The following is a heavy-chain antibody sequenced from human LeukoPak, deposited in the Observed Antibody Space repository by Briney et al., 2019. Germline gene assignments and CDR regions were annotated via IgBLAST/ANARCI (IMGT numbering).Heavy chain of an antibody. CDR3: ARVSGIAVAGYFDY. CDR1: GFTVSSNY. CDR2: IYSGGST. Sequence: GGSLRLSCAASGFTVSSNYMSWVRQAPGKGLEWVSVIYSGGSTYYADSVKGRFTISRDNSKNTLHLQMNSLRAEDTAVYYCARVSGIAVAGYFDYRGQGTLVTVSS. D-gene: IGHD6-19*01. J-gene: IGHJ4*02. V-gene: IGHV3-53*01.